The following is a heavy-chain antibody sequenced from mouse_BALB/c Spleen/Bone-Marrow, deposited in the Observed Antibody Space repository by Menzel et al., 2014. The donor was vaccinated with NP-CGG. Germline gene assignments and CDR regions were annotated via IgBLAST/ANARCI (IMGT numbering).Heavy chain of an antibody. CDR3: ARPYDFGAWFAY. Sequence: EVKLVESGGDLVKPGGSLKLSCAASGFTFSSYGMSWVRRTPDKRLEWVATISSGGSYTYYPDSVKGRFTISRDNAKNTLYLQMSSLKSEDTAMYYCARPYDFGAWFAYWGQGTLVTVSA. D-gene: IGHD2-4*01. V-gene: IGHV5-6*02. CDR1: GFTFSSYG. CDR2: ISSGGSYT. J-gene: IGHJ3*01.